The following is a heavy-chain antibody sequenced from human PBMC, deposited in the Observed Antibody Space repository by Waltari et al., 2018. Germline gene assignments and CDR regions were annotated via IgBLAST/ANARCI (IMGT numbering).Heavy chain of an antibody. CDR2: IGGSGGNA. CDR1: GFTFSSHT. Sequence: EVHLLESGGGLVQPGGSLRLPCAASGFTFSSHTMTWVRRAPGKGLEWVSSIGGSGGNAYSADSVKGRFTVSRDNSKNTLNLQMNSLRAEDTAVYYCAKSYYSDSSGLSWGDAFDIWGQGTMVTVSS. V-gene: IGHV3-23*01. CDR3: AKSYYSDSSGLSWGDAFDI. J-gene: IGHJ3*02. D-gene: IGHD3-22*01.